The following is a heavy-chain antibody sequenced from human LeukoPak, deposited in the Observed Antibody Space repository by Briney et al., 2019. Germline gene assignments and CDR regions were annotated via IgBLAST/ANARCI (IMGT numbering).Heavy chain of an antibody. CDR3: AHSEVAALLSRYFDY. J-gene: IGHJ4*02. CDR2: IYWNDDK. D-gene: IGHD6-13*01. Sequence: SGPRLVKPKQTLTLTCTLCGLSLSTSALGVGWIRQPPGNALGWLALIYWNDDKRYNPSLKSRHPIPQDTSTTQVVLTMTNMDPVDTATYDCAHSEVAALLSRYFDYWGQGTLVTVSS. V-gene: IGHV2-5*01. CDR1: GLSLSTSALG.